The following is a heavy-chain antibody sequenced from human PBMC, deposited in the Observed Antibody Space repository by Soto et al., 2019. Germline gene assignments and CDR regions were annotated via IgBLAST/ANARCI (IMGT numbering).Heavy chain of an antibody. CDR2: INPNSGGT. CDR1: GYTFTGYY. CDR3: ERGITMVRGETTAYYYYGMDV. D-gene: IGHD3-10*01. V-gene: IGHV1-2*04. J-gene: IGHJ6*02. Sequence: ASVKVSCKASGYTFTGYYMHWVRQAPGQGLEWMGWINPNSGGTNYAQKFQGWVTMTRDTSISTAYVELSRLRSDDTAMYYCERGITMVRGETTAYYYYGMDVWGQGTTVTVSS.